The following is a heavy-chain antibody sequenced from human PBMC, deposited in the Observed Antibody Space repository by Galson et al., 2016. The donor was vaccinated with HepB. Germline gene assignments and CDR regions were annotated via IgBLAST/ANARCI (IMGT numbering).Heavy chain of an antibody. J-gene: IGHJ3*02. Sequence: SLRLSCAASGVTFSSTWMAWFRRTPERGLEWVANINHAETTNNYIDSVTGRFTISRDNAQNSLYLQMRSLRAEDTAFYYCATDVRGGGSDIWGQGTMVTVSS. V-gene: IGHV3-7*01. CDR3: ATDVRGGGSDI. CDR1: GVTFSSTW. D-gene: IGHD2-15*01. CDR2: INHAETTN.